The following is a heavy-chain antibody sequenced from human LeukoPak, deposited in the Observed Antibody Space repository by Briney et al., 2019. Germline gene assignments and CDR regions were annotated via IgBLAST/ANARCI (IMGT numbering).Heavy chain of an antibody. D-gene: IGHD1-26*01. J-gene: IGHJ4*02. CDR2: ISSSSSYI. CDR1: GFTFSSYS. V-gene: IGHV3-21*01. CDR3: ARDEGYSGGYLEFDY. Sequence: GGSLRLSCAASGFTFSSYSMNWVRQAAGKGLEWVSSISSSSSYIYYADSVKGRFTISRDNAKNSLYLQMNSLRAVDTAVYYCARDEGYSGGYLEFDYWGQGTLVTVSS.